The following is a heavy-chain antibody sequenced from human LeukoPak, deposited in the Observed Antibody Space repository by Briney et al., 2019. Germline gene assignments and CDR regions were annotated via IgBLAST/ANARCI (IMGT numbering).Heavy chain of an antibody. CDR1: GFTFSNFN. V-gene: IGHV3-21*01. CDR3: ARDLRQPGFDP. CDR2: ISSSGYSI. J-gene: IGHJ5*02. Sequence: GGSLRLSCAASGFTFSNFNMNWVRQAPGKGLEWVSCISSSGYSIYYADSVKGRFTISRDNAKNSLYLQMNSLRAEDTAVYYCARDLRQPGFDPWGQGTLVTVSS. D-gene: IGHD6-13*01.